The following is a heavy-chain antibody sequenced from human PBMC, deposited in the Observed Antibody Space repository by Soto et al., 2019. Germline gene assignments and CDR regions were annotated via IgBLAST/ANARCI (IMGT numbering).Heavy chain of an antibody. V-gene: IGHV3-30*03. CDR2: ISFDGSNM. CDR3: ATWGNIPGVY. D-gene: IGHD3-16*01. CDR1: GFTFSSYG. Sequence: ESGGGVVQPGRSLRLSCAASGFTFSSYGMHWVRQAPGKGLEWVAVISFDGSNMYYAASVKGRFTISRDNSKNTLYLQMSSLRAEDTAMYYCATWGNIPGVYWGQGTLVAVSS. J-gene: IGHJ4*02.